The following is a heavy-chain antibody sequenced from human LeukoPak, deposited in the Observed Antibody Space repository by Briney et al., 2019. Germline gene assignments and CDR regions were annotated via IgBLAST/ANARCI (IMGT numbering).Heavy chain of an antibody. Sequence: SETLSLTCTVSGVPLSRYYWSWIRQPAGKGLEWVGRILASGNTNYNPSFQSRLAMSVDTSRNQFSLSLTSVTAADTAIYYCVQDGPLRSDYWGQETLVTVSS. D-gene: IGHD3-10*01. CDR2: ILASGNT. CDR1: GVPLSRYY. J-gene: IGHJ4*02. CDR3: VQDGPLRSDY. V-gene: IGHV4-4*07.